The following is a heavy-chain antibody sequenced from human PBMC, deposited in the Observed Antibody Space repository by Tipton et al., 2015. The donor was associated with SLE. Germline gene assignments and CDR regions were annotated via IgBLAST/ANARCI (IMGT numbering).Heavy chain of an antibody. V-gene: IGHV1-18*01. J-gene: IGHJ4*02. CDR2: ISGYDGKT. Sequence: QSGAEVKKPGASVKVSCRASGYTFNNYGISWVRQAPGQGLEWMGWISGYDGKTNYAEKFQGRVTMTTDTSTKTAYMELRSLRSDDTAMYYCARGANLKWSFEYWGQGTLVTVSS. CDR3: ARGANLKWSFEY. D-gene: IGHD2-15*01. CDR1: GYTFNNYG.